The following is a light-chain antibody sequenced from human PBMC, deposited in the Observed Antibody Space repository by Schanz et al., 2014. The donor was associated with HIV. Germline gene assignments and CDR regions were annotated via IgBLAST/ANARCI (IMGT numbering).Light chain of an antibody. J-gene: IGLJ3*02. Sequence: QSALTQPASVSGSPGQSITISCSGTSSDIGGSDYVSWYQQHPDRAPKLMIYDVNKRPSGVPIRFSGSKSGNTASLTISGLQVEDEADYFCSSYTSSNTLYVLFGGGTKLTVL. CDR2: DVN. CDR3: SSYTSSNTLYVL. V-gene: IGLV2-14*03. CDR1: SSDIGGSDY.